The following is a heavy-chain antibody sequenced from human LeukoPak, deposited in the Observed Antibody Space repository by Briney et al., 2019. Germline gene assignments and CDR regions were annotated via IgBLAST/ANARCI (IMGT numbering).Heavy chain of an antibody. V-gene: IGHV4-34*01. CDR2: INHSGST. CDR3: ARGSSHCSGGSCYYRDFDI. D-gene: IGHD2-15*01. J-gene: IGHJ2*01. Sequence: PSETLSLTCAVYGGSFSGYYWSWIRQPPGKGLEWIGEINHSGSTNYNPSLKSRVTISVDTSKNQFSLKLSSVTAADTAVYYCARGSSHCSGGSCYYRDFDIWGRGTLVTVSS. CDR1: GGSFSGYY.